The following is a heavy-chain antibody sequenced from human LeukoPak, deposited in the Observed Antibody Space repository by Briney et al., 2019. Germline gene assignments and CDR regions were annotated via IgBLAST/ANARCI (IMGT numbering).Heavy chain of an antibody. Sequence: GGSLRLSCAASGFTFSSYAMSWVRQAPGKGLEWVSAISGSGGSTYYADSVKGRFTISRDNSKNTLYLQMNSLRAEDTAVYYCAKDKWELLRRGGAFDYWGQGTLVTASS. CDR3: AKDKWELLRRGGAFDY. D-gene: IGHD1-26*01. CDR2: ISGSGGST. J-gene: IGHJ4*02. CDR1: GFTFSSYA. V-gene: IGHV3-23*01.